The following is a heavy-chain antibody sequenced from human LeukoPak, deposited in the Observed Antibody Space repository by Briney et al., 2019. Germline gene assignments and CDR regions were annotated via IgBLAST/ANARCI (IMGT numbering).Heavy chain of an antibody. J-gene: IGHJ4*02. CDR3: ARHGRGYDFQGSGFDY. CDR1: GGSFSGYY. D-gene: IGHD5-12*01. V-gene: IGHV4-34*01. CDR2: INHSGST. Sequence: SETLSLTCAVYGGSFSGYYWSWIRQPPGKGLEWIGEINHSGSTNYNPSLKSRVTISVDTSKNQFSLKLSSVTAADTAVYYCARHGRGYDFQGSGFDYWGQGTLVTVSS.